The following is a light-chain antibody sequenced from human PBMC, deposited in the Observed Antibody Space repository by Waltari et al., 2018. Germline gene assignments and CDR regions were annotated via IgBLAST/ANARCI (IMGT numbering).Light chain of an antibody. CDR3: FSAADDFWV. V-gene: IGLV3-27*01. CDR1: LVTKKY. Sequence: FDLTQPSSVSVSPAQTARITCSEDLVTKKYTRWFQQKPGRAPLLLIYQDTERPLGIPERFSGSISGTTITLTITGAQFEDEADYHCFSAADDFWVFGGGTKLTVL. CDR2: QDT. J-gene: IGLJ3*02.